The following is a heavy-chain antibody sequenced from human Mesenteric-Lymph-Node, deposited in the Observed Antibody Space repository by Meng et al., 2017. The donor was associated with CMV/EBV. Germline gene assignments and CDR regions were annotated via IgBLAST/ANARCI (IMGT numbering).Heavy chain of an antibody. CDR1: GGTFTSYT. J-gene: IGHJ3*02. CDR2: IIPIVGTK. D-gene: IGHD2-15*01. V-gene: IGHV1-69*08. Sequence: SVKVSCKASGGTFTSYTINWVRQAPGEGPEWMGRIIPIVGTKSYAQKFQGRVAITADKSTSTAYLEMSSLTSEDTAVYYCARSHFGRNVFDIWGQGTMVTVSS. CDR3: ARSHFGRNVFDI.